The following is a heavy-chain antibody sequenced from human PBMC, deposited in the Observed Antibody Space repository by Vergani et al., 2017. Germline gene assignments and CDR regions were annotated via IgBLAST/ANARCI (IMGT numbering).Heavy chain of an antibody. CDR1: GFSIDNGYY. D-gene: IGHD3-9*01. CDR3: ARQSGIVYDIFSGTQYFFDF. J-gene: IGHJ4*02. Sequence: QVQLQESGPGLVKPSETLSLTCAVSGFSIDNGYYWEWIRQPPGKGLEWIGSIYRTGRTHFNPSLKSRVTISVDTSNNHVSLRLNSLTAADTAVYYCARQSGIVYDIFSGTQYFFDFWGQETLVTVSS. V-gene: IGHV4-38-2*01. CDR2: IYRTGRT.